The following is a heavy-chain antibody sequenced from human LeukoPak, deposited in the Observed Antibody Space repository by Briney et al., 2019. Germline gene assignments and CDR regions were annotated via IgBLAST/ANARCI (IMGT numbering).Heavy chain of an antibody. Sequence: SETLSLTCAVYGGSFSGYYWSWIRQPPGKGLEWIGEINHSGSTNYNPSLKSRVTISVDTSKNQFSLKLSSVTAADTAVYYCARYSRYFDWLLSSSSYWYFDLWGRGTLVTVSS. D-gene: IGHD3-9*01. CDR1: GGSFSGYY. CDR2: INHSGST. V-gene: IGHV4-34*01. CDR3: ARYSRYFDWLLSSSSYWYFDL. J-gene: IGHJ2*01.